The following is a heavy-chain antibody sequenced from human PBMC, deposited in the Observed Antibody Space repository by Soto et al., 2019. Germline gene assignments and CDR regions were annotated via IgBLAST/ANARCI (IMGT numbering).Heavy chain of an antibody. Sequence: EVQLVESGGGLVQPGGSLRLSCAASGFTFRSYWMHWVRQAPGKGLVWVSRINGGGSSTSDADSVKGRFTISRDNAKNTLYLQMNSLRAEDTAVYYCARGLVVPAGDAFDIWGQGPMVTVSS. CDR3: ARGLVVPAGDAFDI. J-gene: IGHJ3*02. V-gene: IGHV3-74*01. CDR1: GFTFRSYW. D-gene: IGHD2-2*01. CDR2: INGGGSST.